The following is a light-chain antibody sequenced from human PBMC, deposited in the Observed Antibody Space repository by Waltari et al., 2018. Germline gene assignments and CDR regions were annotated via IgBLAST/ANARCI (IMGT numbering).Light chain of an antibody. CDR2: KVS. CDR3: MQGIHRPWT. J-gene: IGKJ1*01. V-gene: IGKV2-30*02. Sequence: DVVMTQSTLSLPVTLGQPAAISGRSSQSLVPSDGNTYFNWFQQRPGQSPRRLLYKVSNRDSGVPDRFSGSGAGTDFTLRISRVEAEDVGVYYCMQGIHRPWTFGQGTKVEIK. CDR1: QSLVPSDGNTY.